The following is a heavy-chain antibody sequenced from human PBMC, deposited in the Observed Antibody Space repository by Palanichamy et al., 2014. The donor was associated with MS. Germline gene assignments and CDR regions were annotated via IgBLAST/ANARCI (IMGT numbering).Heavy chain of an antibody. CDR1: GDSISSRNYY. CDR3: ARWLQSFDY. J-gene: IGHJ4*02. Sequence: QLQLQESGPGLVKPSETLSLTCTVSGDSISSRNYYWGWIRQPPGKGLEWIGNIYNIGSTYYNPSLKSRVTISVDTSRNQFSLKLSSVTAADTAMYFCARWLQSFDYWGQGTLVTVSS. V-gene: IGHV4-39*01. D-gene: IGHD5-24*01. CDR2: IYNIGST.